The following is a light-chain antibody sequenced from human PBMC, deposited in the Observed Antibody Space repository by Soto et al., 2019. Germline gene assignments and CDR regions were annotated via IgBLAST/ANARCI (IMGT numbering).Light chain of an antibody. CDR2: DAS. V-gene: IGKV3-11*01. J-gene: IGKJ4*01. Sequence: EIVLTQSPATLSLSPGERATLSCRASQSVRSFLAWYQQKPGQAPSLLIYDASNRATGVPGRFSGSGSGTDFTLTISSLEPEDFAVYYCQQRSSWPPALSFGGGTKVE. CDR1: QSVRSF. CDR3: QQRSSWPPALS.